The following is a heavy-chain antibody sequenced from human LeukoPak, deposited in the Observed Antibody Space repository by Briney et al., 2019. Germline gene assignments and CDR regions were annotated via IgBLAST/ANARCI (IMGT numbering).Heavy chain of an antibody. CDR2: ISGSGGST. Sequence: GGSLRLSCAASGFTFGTYAMTWARQAPGKGLEWVSGISGSGGSTYYADSVKGRFTISRDNSKNTLHLHMNSLRAEDTAVYYCAKEMAATNAFDYWGQGTLVTVSS. CDR1: GFTFGTYA. V-gene: IGHV3-23*01. J-gene: IGHJ4*02. D-gene: IGHD5-24*01. CDR3: AKEMAATNAFDY.